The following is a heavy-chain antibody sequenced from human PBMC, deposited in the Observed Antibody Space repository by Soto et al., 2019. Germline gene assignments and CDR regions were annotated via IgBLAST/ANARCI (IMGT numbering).Heavy chain of an antibody. Sequence: EVQLVESGGGLVQPGGSLRLSCAASGFTFSMTWMQWVRQVPGKGLEWVAILNEDGSDTYYVDSVKGRFSISRDNAKDSLYLQMNSLRADDTAVYYCGRGGGWTPEFRGQGTLVTVSS. CDR2: LNEDGSDT. D-gene: IGHD6-19*01. CDR3: GRGGGWTPEF. J-gene: IGHJ4*02. V-gene: IGHV3-7*01. CDR1: GFTFSMTW.